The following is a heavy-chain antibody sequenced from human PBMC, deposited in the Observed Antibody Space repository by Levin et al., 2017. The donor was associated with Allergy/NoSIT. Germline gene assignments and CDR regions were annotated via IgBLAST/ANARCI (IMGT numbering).Heavy chain of an antibody. D-gene: IGHD5-18*01. CDR2: IFPSDSDT. CDR3: ARQGHGYSYGGY. V-gene: IGHV5-51*01. J-gene: IGHJ4*02. Sequence: GESLKISCKGSGYTFPNYWIGWVRQMPGKGLEWMGIIFPSDSDTRYSPSFQGQVTISVDKSIKTAYLQWSSLKASDTAVYYCARQGHGYSYGGYWGQGTLVTVTS. CDR1: GYTFPNYW.